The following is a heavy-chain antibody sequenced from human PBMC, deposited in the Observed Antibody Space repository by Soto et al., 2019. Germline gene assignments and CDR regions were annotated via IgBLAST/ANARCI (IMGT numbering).Heavy chain of an antibody. CDR3: ARVQRGTATTVVDAFDI. J-gene: IGHJ3*02. V-gene: IGHV4-34*01. Sequence: QVQLQQWGAGLLKPSETLSLTCAVYGGFVSSGSYYWSWIRQPPGKGLEWIGEMSHSGGTHFNPSLKSRVTISVDTSKNQCSLKMTSVTAAATALYYCARVQRGTATTVVDAFDICVPGTMVTVSS. CDR2: MSHSGGT. CDR1: GGFVSSGSYY. D-gene: IGHD1-1*01.